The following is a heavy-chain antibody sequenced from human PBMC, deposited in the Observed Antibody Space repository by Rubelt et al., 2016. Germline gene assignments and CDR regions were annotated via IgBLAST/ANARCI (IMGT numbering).Heavy chain of an antibody. D-gene: IGHD1-26*01. CDR3: AKQRHVGATGAGLYGMDV. J-gene: IGHJ6*02. CDR2: GTI. Sequence: GTIYYADSVKGRFTISRDNSKNTLYLQMNSLRAEDTAVYYCAKQRHVGATGAGLYGMDVWGQGTTVTVSS. V-gene: IGHV3-23*01.